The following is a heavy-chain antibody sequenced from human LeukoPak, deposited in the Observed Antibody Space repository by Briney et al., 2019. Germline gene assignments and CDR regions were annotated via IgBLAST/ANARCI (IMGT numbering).Heavy chain of an antibody. CDR2: ITDDGETT. J-gene: IGHJ5*02. CDR3: VKVGTSDFGRNNWFDP. CDR1: GFTFSSYE. Sequence: GGSLRLSCVASGFTFSSYEMSWIRQAPGKGLEWISYITDDGETTYYGDSVRGRFVISRDNAKNSLYLQLNSPGVQDTAVYYCVKVGTSDFGRNNWFDPWGQGTLVTVSS. D-gene: IGHD4-17*01. V-gene: IGHV3-48*03.